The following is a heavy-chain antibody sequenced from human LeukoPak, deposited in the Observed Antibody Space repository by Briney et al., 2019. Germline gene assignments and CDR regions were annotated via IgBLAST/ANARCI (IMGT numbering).Heavy chain of an antibody. CDR2: ISYDGSNK. CDR3: AKGSRSSGYGNYYYYYGMDV. D-gene: IGHD3-22*01. Sequence: GGSLRLSCAASGFTFSSYGMHWVRQAPGKGLEWVAVISYDGSNKYYADSVKGRFTISRDNSNNTLYLQMNSLRAEDTAVYYCAKGSRSSGYGNYYYYYGMDVWGQGTTVTVSS. V-gene: IGHV3-30*18. J-gene: IGHJ6*02. CDR1: GFTFSSYG.